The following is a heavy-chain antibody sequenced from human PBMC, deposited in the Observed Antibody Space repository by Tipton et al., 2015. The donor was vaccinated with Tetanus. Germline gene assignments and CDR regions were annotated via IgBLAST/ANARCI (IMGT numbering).Heavy chain of an antibody. V-gene: IGHV4-34*01. Sequence: TLSLTCAVYGGSFSGYYWNWIRQPPGKGLEWIGEINDRGSTSYNPSLKSRVTISVDTSKNQFSLNLSSVTAADTAVYYCARWETVATKIHYWGQGTLVTVSS. D-gene: IGHD5-12*01. CDR1: GGSFSGYY. CDR3: ARWETVATKIHY. CDR2: INDRGST. J-gene: IGHJ4*02.